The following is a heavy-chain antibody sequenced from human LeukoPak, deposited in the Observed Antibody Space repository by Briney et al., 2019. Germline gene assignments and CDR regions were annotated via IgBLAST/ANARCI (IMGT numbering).Heavy chain of an antibody. V-gene: IGHV1-2*02. CDR2: INPNSGGT. D-gene: IGHD5-12*01. CDR3: ARTPRVATIADYYYMDV. CDR1: GYTFTGYY. J-gene: IGHJ6*03. Sequence: GASVKVSCKASGYTFTGYYMHWVRQAPGQGLEWMGWINPNSGGTNYAQKFQGRVTMTRDTSISTAYMELSRLRSDDTAVYYCARTPRVATIADYYYMDVWGKGTTVTVSS.